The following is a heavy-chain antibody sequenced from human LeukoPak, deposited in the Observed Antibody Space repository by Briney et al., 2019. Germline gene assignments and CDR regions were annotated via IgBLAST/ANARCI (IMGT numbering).Heavy chain of an antibody. CDR3: GSSHDVDIVAKPPHF. CDR2: ISSSSSYI. CDR1: GFTFNSYS. V-gene: IGHV3-21*01. Sequence: GGSLTLSCAASGFTFNSYSMNWLRQAPGKGLEWVSSISSSSSYIYYADSAKGRFTISRDNAKNSLYLQMNSLRAEDTAVYYCGSSHDVDIVAKPPHFWGQGTLVTVSS. J-gene: IGHJ4*02. D-gene: IGHD5-12*01.